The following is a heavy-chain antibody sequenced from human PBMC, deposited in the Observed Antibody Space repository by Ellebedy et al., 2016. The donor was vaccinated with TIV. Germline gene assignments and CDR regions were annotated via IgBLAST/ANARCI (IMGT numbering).Heavy chain of an antibody. CDR1: GGSISDYS. J-gene: IGHJ4*02. CDR2: IDASGSA. CDR3: ARGGDRASFYY. V-gene: IGHV4-4*07. D-gene: IGHD3-10*01. Sequence: MPSETLSLTCNVSGGSISDYSWSWIRQPAGKGLEWVGHIDASGSASYNASLRSRVTMSVDTSKKQVSLRLSSLTAADTAVYYCARGGDRASFYYWGQGTLVTVSS.